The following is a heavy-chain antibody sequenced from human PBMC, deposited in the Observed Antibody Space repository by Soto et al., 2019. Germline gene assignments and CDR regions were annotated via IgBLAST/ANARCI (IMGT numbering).Heavy chain of an antibody. J-gene: IGHJ3*02. CDR1: GFTFSSYG. V-gene: IGHV3-33*01. CDR3: AREVIAATGINDFDI. CDR2: IWYDGSNK. Sequence: GSLRLSCAASGFTFSSYGMHWVRQAPGKGLEWVAVIWYDGSNKYYADSVKGRFTISRDNSKNTLYLQMNSLRAEDTAVYYCAREVIAATGINDFDIWGQGTMVTVSS. D-gene: IGHD6-13*01.